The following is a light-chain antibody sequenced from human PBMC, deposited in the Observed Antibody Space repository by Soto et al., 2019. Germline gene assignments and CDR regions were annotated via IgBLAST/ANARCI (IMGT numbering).Light chain of an antibody. V-gene: IGKV3-11*01. CDR2: DAS. Sequence: EMVLAQSPATLSLSPGERATLSCSASQSVSISLAWYQQKPGQAPRLLIYDASNRATGVPARFSGSGSGTDFTLTVSSLEPEDFALYYCQQRSNWPPEITFGQGTRLEIK. J-gene: IGKJ5*01. CDR3: QQRSNWPPEIT. CDR1: QSVSIS.